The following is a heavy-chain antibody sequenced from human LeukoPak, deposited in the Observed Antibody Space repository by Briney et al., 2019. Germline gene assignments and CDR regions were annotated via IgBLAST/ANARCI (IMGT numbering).Heavy chain of an antibody. D-gene: IGHD1-26*01. V-gene: IGHV3-23*01. CDR3: AKGGSYYDDYFDY. Sequence: GGSLRLSCVVSGFTFSNYALSWVRQAPGKELEWVSAISGSGGSTYFADSVKGRFTISRDNSKNTVYLQMSSLRAEDTAVYYCAKGGSYYDDYFDYWGQGTLVTVSS. CDR1: GFTFSNYA. CDR2: ISGSGGST. J-gene: IGHJ4*02.